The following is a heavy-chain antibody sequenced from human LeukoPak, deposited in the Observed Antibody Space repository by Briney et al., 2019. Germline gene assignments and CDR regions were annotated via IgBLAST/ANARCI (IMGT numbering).Heavy chain of an antibody. V-gene: IGHV3-53*01. CDR3: AKSWSGVGATIWDY. CDR1: GFTVSSNY. J-gene: IGHJ4*02. CDR2: IYSGGST. D-gene: IGHD1-26*01. Sequence: GGSLRLSCAASGFTVSSNYMSWVRQAPGKGLEWVSVIYSGGSTYYADSVKGRFTISRDNSKNTLYLQMNSLRAEDTAVYYCAKSWSGVGATIWDYWGQGTLVTVSS.